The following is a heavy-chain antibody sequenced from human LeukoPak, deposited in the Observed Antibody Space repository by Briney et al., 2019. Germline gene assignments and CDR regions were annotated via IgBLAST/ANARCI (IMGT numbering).Heavy chain of an antibody. V-gene: IGHV3-23*01. J-gene: IGHJ3*02. Sequence: GGSLRLSCAASGFTFSSYAMNWVRQAPGKGLEWVSAISGSGGTTYYADSVKGRFTISRDNSKNTLYLQMISLRAEDTAVYYCAEEPLVIMGTDAFDIWGQGTMVTVSS. CDR1: GFTFSSYA. CDR2: ISGSGGTT. CDR3: AEEPLVIMGTDAFDI. D-gene: IGHD3-9*01.